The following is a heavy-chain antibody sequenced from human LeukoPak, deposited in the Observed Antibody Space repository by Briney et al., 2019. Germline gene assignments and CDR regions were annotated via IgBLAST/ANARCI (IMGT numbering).Heavy chain of an antibody. J-gene: IGHJ4*02. Sequence: GGSLRLSCAASGFTFSSYWMHWVRQTPGKGLVWVSRINGAGSSISYADSVKGRVTISRDNAKNTLYLQMNHLRAEDTAVYYCARGGDYKNDYWGQGTLVTVSS. D-gene: IGHD4-17*01. CDR3: ARGGDYKNDY. CDR2: INGAGSSI. CDR1: GFTFSSYW. V-gene: IGHV3-74*01.